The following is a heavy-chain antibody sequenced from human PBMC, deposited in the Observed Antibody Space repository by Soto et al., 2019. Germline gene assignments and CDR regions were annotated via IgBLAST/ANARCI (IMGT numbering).Heavy chain of an antibody. Sequence: PGGSLRLSCAASGFTFSSYPMHWVRQAPGKGLEHVSSTSGDGRIMYYLDSVKGRFTISRDNSKNTLYLQMGSLRTEDMAVYYCARGRAAYYFDSWGQGALVTVSS. D-gene: IGHD6-25*01. CDR3: ARGRAAYYFDS. CDR1: GFTFSSYP. V-gene: IGHV3-64*02. CDR2: TSGDGRIM. J-gene: IGHJ4*02.